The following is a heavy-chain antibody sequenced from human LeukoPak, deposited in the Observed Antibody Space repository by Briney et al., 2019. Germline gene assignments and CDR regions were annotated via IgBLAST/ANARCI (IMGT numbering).Heavy chain of an antibody. CDR2: IYHTGST. CDR3: ARGRDIHDSSGYFYPYLDS. V-gene: IGHV4-39*07. CDR1: SGSISTSNYY. J-gene: IGHJ4*02. D-gene: IGHD3-22*01. Sequence: SETLSLTCTVSSGSISTSNYYWGWIRQPPGKGLEWIGEIYHTGSTNYNPSLKSRVSMSVDTSKNQFSLRLTSVTAADTAVYYCARGRDIHDSSGYFYPYLDSWGQGTRVTVSS.